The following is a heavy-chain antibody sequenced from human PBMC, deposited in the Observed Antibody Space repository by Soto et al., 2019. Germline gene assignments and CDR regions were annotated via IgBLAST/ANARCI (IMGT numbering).Heavy chain of an antibody. Sequence: SETLSLTCSVSGDSINSRYWSWIRQPPGKGLEWIGYIDYVGSTNYAPSLQSRVTMSVDTSKNQVSLKLRYVAAADTAVYYCVRQRGNYFDFWGQGTLVTVSS. D-gene: IGHD3-10*01. CDR1: GDSINSRY. CDR2: IDYVGST. J-gene: IGHJ4*02. CDR3: VRQRGNYFDF. V-gene: IGHV4-59*11.